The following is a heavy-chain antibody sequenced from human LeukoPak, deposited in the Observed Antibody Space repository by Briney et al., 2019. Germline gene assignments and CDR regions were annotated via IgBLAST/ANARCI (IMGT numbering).Heavy chain of an antibody. J-gene: IGHJ4*02. Sequence: ASVKVSCKASGYTFTSYAMHWVRQAPGQRLEWMGWINAGNGNTKYSQKFQGRVTITRDTSASTAYMELSSLRSEDTAVYYCAREDYYGSSGYGFDYWGQGTLVTVSS. V-gene: IGHV1-3*01. CDR3: AREDYYGSSGYGFDY. CDR1: GYTFTSYA. CDR2: INAGNGNT. D-gene: IGHD3-22*01.